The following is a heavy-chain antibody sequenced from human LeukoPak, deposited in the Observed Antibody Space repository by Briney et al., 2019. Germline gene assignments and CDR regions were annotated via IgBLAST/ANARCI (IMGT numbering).Heavy chain of an antibody. CDR3: AKEKRYYGMDV. CDR1: GFTFDDYA. J-gene: IGHJ6*02. CDR2: ISWNSGSI. V-gene: IGHV3-9*01. Sequence: PGRSLRLSCAASGFTFDDYAMHWVRQAPGKGLEWVSGISWNSGSIGYADSVKGRFTISRDNAKNSLYLQMNSLRAEDTALYYCAKEKRYYGMDVWGQGTTVTVSS.